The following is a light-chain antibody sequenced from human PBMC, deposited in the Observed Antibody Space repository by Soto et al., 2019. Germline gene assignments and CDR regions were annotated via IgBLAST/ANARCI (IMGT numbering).Light chain of an antibody. Sequence: SVLTQPAYVSGSPGQSITISCTGTSSDVGGYDYVSWYQQLPGKAPKLLIYDVNNRPSGVSHRFSGSKSGNTASLTISGLQAEDEADYYCSSYTGSSTFVFGTGTKVTVL. V-gene: IGLV2-14*01. J-gene: IGLJ1*01. CDR3: SSYTGSSTFV. CDR2: DVN. CDR1: SSDVGGYDY.